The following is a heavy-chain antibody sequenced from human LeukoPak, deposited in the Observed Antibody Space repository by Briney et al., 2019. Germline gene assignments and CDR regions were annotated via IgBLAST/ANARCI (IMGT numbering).Heavy chain of an antibody. D-gene: IGHD1-26*01. Sequence: SETLSLTCTVSGDSISSYYWSWIRQPPGKGLEWIGYIYYSGSTNYNPSLKSRVTISVDTSKNQFSLKLSSVTAADTAVYYCARHGTSASYYRYFDYWGQGTLVTVSS. CDR1: GDSISSYY. CDR2: IYYSGST. CDR3: ARHGTSASYYRYFDY. J-gene: IGHJ4*02. V-gene: IGHV4-59*08.